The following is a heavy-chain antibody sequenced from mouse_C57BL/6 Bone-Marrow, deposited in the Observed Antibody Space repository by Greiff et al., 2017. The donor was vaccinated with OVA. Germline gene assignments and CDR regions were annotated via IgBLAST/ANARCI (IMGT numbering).Heavy chain of an antibody. Sequence: EVKLEESGPGLVKPSQSLSLTCSVTGYSITSGYYWNWIRQFPGNKLEWMGYISYDGSNNYNPSLKNRISITRDTSKNQFFLKLNSVTTEDTATYCCSRDYYGSGDYWGQGTTLTVSS. CDR2: ISYDGSN. CDR1: GYSITSGYY. V-gene: IGHV3-6*01. J-gene: IGHJ2*01. D-gene: IGHD1-1*01. CDR3: SRDYYGSGDY.